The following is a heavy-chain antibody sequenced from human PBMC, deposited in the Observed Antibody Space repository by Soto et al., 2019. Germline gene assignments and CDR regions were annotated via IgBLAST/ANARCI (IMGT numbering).Heavy chain of an antibody. CDR2: INPNGGRT. Sequence: QVQLVQSGTEVKKPGASVKVSCKASGYTFTTHYMHWVRQAPGQGLEWMGIINPNGGRTTYALKFQGRVTMTSDTSTNTVYVELTSLRPEDTAVCYCARAGENYGSGTFSPPLRYYFNSWGQGTLVTVSS. V-gene: IGHV1-46*01. J-gene: IGHJ4*02. D-gene: IGHD3-10*01. CDR1: GYTFTTHY. CDR3: ARAGENYGSGTFSPPLRYYFNS.